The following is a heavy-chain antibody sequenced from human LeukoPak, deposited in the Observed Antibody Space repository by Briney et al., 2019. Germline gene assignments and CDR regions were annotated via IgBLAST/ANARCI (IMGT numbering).Heavy chain of an antibody. CDR2: INHSGST. CDR3: ARARGSGSYFYFDY. D-gene: IGHD3-10*01. V-gene: IGHV4-34*01. CDR1: GGSFSGYY. J-gene: IGHJ4*02. Sequence: SETLSLTCAVYGGSFSGYYWSWIRQPPGKGLEWIGEINHSGSTNYNPSLKNRVTISVDTSKNQFSLKLSSVTAADTAVYYCARARGSGSYFYFDYWGQGTLVTVSS.